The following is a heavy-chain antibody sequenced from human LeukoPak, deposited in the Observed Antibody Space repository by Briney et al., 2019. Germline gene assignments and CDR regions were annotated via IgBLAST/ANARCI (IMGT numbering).Heavy chain of an antibody. J-gene: IGHJ4*02. CDR1: GGSISSYY. Sequence: SETLSLTCTVSGGSISSYYWSWIRQPPGKGLEWIGYIYFSGSTDYNPSLKSRVTISVDTSKNQFSLKLSSVTAADTAVYYCARSEYSSSSGHFDYWGQGTLVTVSS. CDR2: IYFSGST. D-gene: IGHD6-6*01. CDR3: ARSEYSSSSGHFDY. V-gene: IGHV4-59*08.